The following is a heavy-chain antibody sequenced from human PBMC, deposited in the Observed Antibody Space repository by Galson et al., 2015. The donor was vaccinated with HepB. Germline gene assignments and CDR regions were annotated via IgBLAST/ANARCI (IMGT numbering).Heavy chain of an antibody. V-gene: IGHV3-30*03. CDR1: GFTFSPYA. Sequence: SCAASGFTFSPYAMHWVRQAPGKGLEWVGIISYDGSHQYYGDSVKGRFTISRDNSKNTLYLQMHSLRGTDTAVYYCARDSGWYFDLWGRGTLVTVSS. J-gene: IGHJ2*01. CDR3: ARDSGWYFDL. D-gene: IGHD3-10*01. CDR2: ISYDGSHQ.